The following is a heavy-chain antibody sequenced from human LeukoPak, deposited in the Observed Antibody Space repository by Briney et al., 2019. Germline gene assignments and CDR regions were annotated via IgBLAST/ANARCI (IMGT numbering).Heavy chain of an antibody. CDR2: IYSGGST. J-gene: IGHJ4*02. V-gene: IGHV3-53*01. CDR1: GFTVSSNY. CDR3: AKDKEMGATTGFFDY. D-gene: IGHD1-26*01. Sequence: GGSLRLSCAASGFTVSSNYMSWVRQAPGKGLEWVSVIYSGGSTYYADSVKGRFTISRDNSKNTLYLQMNSLRAEDTAVYYCAKDKEMGATTGFFDYWGQGTLVTVSS.